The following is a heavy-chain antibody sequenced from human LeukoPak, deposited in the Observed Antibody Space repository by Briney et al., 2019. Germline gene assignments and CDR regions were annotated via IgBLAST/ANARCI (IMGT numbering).Heavy chain of an antibody. CDR3: ARGQGDWFDP. J-gene: IGHJ5*02. Sequence: GGSLRLSCAASGFNFSSYWMHWVRQAPGKGLVWVSRIYSGGSSTTYADSVKGRFTISRDNAKNTLYLQMNSLRAEDTAVYYCARGQGDWFDPWGQGTLVTVSS. V-gene: IGHV3-74*01. CDR2: IYSGGSST. D-gene: IGHD3-16*01. CDR1: GFNFSSYW.